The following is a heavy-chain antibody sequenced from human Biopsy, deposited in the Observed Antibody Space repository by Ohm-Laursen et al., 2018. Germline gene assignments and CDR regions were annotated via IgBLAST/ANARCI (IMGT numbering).Heavy chain of an antibody. Sequence: SLRLSCTASGFNFTDYGMHWVRQAPGKGLEWVAIIWYDGSSEYYADSVKGRFTISRDNSKNTVYLEMNSLRAEDTAVYFCARDPIVGSKADAMDVWGQGTTVTVSS. CDR1: GFNFTDYG. CDR2: IWYDGSSE. J-gene: IGHJ6*02. CDR3: ARDPIVGSKADAMDV. V-gene: IGHV3-33*08. D-gene: IGHD1-26*01.